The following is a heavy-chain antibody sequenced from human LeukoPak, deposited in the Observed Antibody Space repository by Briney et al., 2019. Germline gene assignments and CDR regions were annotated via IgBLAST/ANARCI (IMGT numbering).Heavy chain of an antibody. V-gene: IGHV3-11*04. CDR2: ISSSGSTI. Sequence: PGGSLRLSCAASGFTFSDYYMSWIRQAPGKGLEWVSYISSSGSTIYYADSVKGRFTISRDNAKNSLYLQMNSLRAEDTAVYYCARGITGYSSGWPLSGMDVWGQGTTVTVSS. CDR1: GFTFSDYY. D-gene: IGHD6-25*01. CDR3: ARGITGYSSGWPLSGMDV. J-gene: IGHJ6*02.